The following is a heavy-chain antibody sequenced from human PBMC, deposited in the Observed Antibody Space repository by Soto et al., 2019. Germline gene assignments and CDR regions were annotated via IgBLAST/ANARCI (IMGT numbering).Heavy chain of an antibody. J-gene: IGHJ4*02. CDR1: GGSISSGDYY. CDR2: IYYSGST. CDR3: ARMTTVYLFDY. D-gene: IGHD4-17*01. V-gene: IGHV4-30-4*01. Sequence: PSETLSLTCTVSGGSISSGDYYWSWIRQPPGKGLEWIGYIYYSGSTYYNPSLKSRVTISVDTSKNQFSLKLSSVTVADTAVYYCARMTTVYLFDYWGQGTLVTVSS.